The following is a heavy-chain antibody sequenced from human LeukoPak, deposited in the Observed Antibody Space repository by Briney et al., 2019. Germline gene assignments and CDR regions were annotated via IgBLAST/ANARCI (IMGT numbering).Heavy chain of an antibody. Sequence: GGSLRLSCAASGFTFSSYWMSWVRQAPGKGLEWVSAISGSGGRTYYADSVKGRFAISRDNAKNSLYLQMNSLRAEDTAVYYCAELGITMIGGVWGKGTTVTISS. CDR3: AELGITMIGGV. D-gene: IGHD3-10*02. J-gene: IGHJ6*04. CDR2: ISGSGGRT. CDR1: GFTFSSYW. V-gene: IGHV3-23*01.